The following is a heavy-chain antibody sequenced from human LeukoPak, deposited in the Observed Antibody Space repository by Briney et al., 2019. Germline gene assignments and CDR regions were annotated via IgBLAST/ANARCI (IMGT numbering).Heavy chain of an antibody. V-gene: IGHV3-23*01. CDR3: AKESQTYYDIMTGYPNYYFDY. Sequence: GFLRLSCAASKFTFSTSAMSWVRQAPGKGLEWVSAISGSGANTYYVDSVKGRFTISRDNSKNTLYLEMSSLRSDDTAVYYCAKESQTYYDIMTGYPNYYFDYWGQGTLVTVSS. CDR2: ISGSGANT. CDR1: KFTFSTSA. D-gene: IGHD3-9*01. J-gene: IGHJ4*02.